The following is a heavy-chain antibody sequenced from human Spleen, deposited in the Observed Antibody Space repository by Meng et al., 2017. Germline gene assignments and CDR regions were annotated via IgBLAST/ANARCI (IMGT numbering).Heavy chain of an antibody. V-gene: IGHV3-23*01. D-gene: IGHD2-21*01. CDR2: FGYKVVLT. CDR3: AKVRYPTLLFCFDY. Sequence: GGSLRLSCEASGFTFSSYAMTWVRQAPGKGLEWVSFFGYKVVLTYYIDTVKGRFTISRVISKNTLYLQMNSLRAEDTAVYYCAKVRYPTLLFCFDYWGQGTMVTVSS. CDR1: GFTFSSYA. J-gene: IGHJ4*02.